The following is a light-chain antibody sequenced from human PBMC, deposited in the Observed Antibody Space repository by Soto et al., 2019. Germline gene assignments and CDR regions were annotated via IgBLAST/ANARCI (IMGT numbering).Light chain of an antibody. CDR2: AAS. V-gene: IGKV1-9*01. J-gene: IGKJ5*01. Sequence: LTQSPATLSLSPGERATLSCRASQSVSSYLAWYQQKPGKAPKLLIYAASTLQSGVPSRFSGSGSGTEFTLTISSLQPEDFATYYCQQFNSYPITFGQGTRLEIK. CDR1: QSVSSY. CDR3: QQFNSYPIT.